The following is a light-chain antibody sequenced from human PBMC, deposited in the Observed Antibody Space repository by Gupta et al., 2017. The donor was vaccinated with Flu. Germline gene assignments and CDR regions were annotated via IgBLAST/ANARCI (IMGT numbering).Light chain of an antibody. J-gene: IGKJ5*01. V-gene: IGKV2-30*01. CDR2: RVS. CDR3: MQGTQWPQT. CDR1: QSLVYSDGNTY. Sequence: DVVMPHSPLSLPVTLGQPASISCRSSQSLVYSDGNTYLNWFQQRPGQATRRLIYRVSNRDSGVPDRFSGSGSSTDFTLKISRVEAEDVGVYYCMQGTQWPQTFGQGTRLEIK.